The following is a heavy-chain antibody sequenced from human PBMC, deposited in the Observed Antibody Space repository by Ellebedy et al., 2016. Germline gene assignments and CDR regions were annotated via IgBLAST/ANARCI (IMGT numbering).Heavy chain of an antibody. CDR3: ARCRGQYLYGRAYYFDN. Sequence: ASVKVSCKVTGYSLTDSSMHWVRQAPGKGLEWMGGFDPEDGETIYAQKFQCRVTVTEDTSTDTAYMELSSLTSEDTAVYYCARCRGQYLYGRAYYFDNWGQGTLVTVSS. D-gene: IGHD2/OR15-2a*01. J-gene: IGHJ4*02. CDR1: GYSLTDSS. CDR2: FDPEDGET. V-gene: IGHV1-24*01.